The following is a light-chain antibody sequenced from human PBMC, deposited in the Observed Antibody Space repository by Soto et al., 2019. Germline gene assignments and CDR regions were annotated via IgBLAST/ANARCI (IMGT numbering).Light chain of an antibody. CDR3: QQYNNWPPRT. CDR1: QSVSSN. J-gene: IGKJ1*01. V-gene: IGKV3-15*01. CDR2: GAS. Sequence: EIVMTQSQATLSVSPCERATLSFSASQSVSSNLAWYQQKPGQAPRLLLYGASTRATGIPARFSGSGSGTEFTLTISSLQSEDFAVYYCQQYNNWPPRTFGQGTKVDIK.